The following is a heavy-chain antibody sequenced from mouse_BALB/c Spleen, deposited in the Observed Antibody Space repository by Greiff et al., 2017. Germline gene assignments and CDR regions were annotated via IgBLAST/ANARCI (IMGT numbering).Heavy chain of an antibody. J-gene: IGHJ3*01. CDR1: GYSITSDYA. CDR2: ISYSGST. D-gene: IGHD1-1*01. V-gene: IGHV3-2*02. CDR3: ARYYGSSYLWFAY. Sequence: QSGPGLVKPSQSLSLTCTVTGYSITSDYAWNWIRQFPGNKLEWMGYISYSGSTSYNPSLKSRISITRDTSKNQFFLQLNSVTTEDTATYYCARYYGSSYLWFAYWGQGTLVTVSA.